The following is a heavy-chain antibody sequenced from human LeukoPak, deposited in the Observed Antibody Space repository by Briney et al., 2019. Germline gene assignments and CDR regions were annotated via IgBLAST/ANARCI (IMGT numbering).Heavy chain of an antibody. J-gene: IGHJ4*02. CDR1: GFTFSGSA. CDR3: AACSSTSCSHALGY. Sequence: GGSLRLSCAASGFTFSGSAMHWVRQASGKGLEWVGRIRSKANSYATAYAASVKGRFTISRDDSKNTAYLQMNSLKTEDTAVYYCAACSSTSCSHALGYWGQGTLVTVSS. CDR2: IRSKANSYAT. V-gene: IGHV3-73*01. D-gene: IGHD2-2*01.